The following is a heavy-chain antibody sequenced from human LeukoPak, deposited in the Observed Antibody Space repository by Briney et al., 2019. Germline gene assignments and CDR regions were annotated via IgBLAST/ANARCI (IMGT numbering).Heavy chain of an antibody. CDR2: INPNSGGT. J-gene: IGHJ6*03. D-gene: IGHD3-3*01. CDR3: AKGGVRFYSYYYMDV. V-gene: IGHV1-2*02. Sequence: ASVKVSCKASGYTFTGYYMHWVRQAPGQGLEWMGWINPNSGGTNYAQKFQGRVTMTRDTSISTAYMELSRLRSDDTAVYHCAKGGVRFYSYYYMDVWGKGTTVTVSS. CDR1: GYTFTGYY.